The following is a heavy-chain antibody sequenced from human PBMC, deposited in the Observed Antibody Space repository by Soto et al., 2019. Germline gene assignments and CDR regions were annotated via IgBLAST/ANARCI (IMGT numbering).Heavy chain of an antibody. V-gene: IGHV1-69*13. Sequence: SVKVSCKASGGTFSSYAISWVRQAPGQGLEWMGGIIPIFGTANYAQKFQGRVTITADESTSTAYMELSSLRSEDTAGYYGASCIAAAGYYYGMDVWGQGTTVTVSS. J-gene: IGHJ6*02. D-gene: IGHD6-13*01. CDR2: IIPIFGTA. CDR3: ASCIAAAGYYYGMDV. CDR1: GGTFSSYA.